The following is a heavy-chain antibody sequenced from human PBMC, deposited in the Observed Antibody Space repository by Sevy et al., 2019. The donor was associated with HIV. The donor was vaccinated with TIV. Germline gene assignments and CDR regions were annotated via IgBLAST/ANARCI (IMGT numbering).Heavy chain of an antibody. J-gene: IGHJ3*02. Sequence: SETLSLTCAVYGGSFSGYYWSWIRQSPGKGLEWIGEINHSGSTNYNPSLKSRVIISVDTSKNQSSLKLSSVTAADTAVYYCARHCSTTSCSHAFDIWGQGTMVTVSS. CDR1: GGSFSGYY. V-gene: IGHV4-34*01. CDR3: ARHCSTTSCSHAFDI. D-gene: IGHD2-2*01. CDR2: INHSGST.